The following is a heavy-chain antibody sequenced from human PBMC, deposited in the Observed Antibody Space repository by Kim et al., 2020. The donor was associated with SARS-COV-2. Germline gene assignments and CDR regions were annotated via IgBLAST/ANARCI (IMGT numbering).Heavy chain of an antibody. D-gene: IGHD6-13*01. CDR2: ISASGGNT. V-gene: IGHV3-23*01. J-gene: IGHJ6*02. Sequence: GGSLRLSCVASGFTFSDYAMSWVRQAPGQGLEWVSVISASGGNTYYADFVKGRFTISRDTSKNTLYLQMYSLRVEDTAIYYCTRGPEGPGTYDYYFYGMDVWGQGTTVTVSS. CDR1: GFTFSDYA. CDR3: TRGPEGPGTYDYYFYGMDV.